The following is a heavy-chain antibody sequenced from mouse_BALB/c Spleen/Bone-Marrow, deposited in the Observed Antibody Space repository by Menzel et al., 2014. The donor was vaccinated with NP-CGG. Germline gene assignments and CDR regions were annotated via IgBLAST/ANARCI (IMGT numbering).Heavy chain of an antibody. CDR2: ISSGSSTI. J-gene: IGHJ1*01. V-gene: IGHV5-17*02. Sequence: EVQVVESGGGLVQPGGSRKLSCAASGFTFSSFGMHWVRQAPEKGLEWVAYISSGSSTIYYADTVKGRFTISRDNPKNTLFLQMTSLRSEDTAMYYCARYCGNYSGYFDVWGAGTTVTVSS. CDR1: GFTFSSFG. CDR3: ARYCGNYSGYFDV. D-gene: IGHD2-1*01.